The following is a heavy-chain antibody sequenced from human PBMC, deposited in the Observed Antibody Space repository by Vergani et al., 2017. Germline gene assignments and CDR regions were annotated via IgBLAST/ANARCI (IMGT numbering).Heavy chain of an antibody. CDR2: ISYDGSNK. D-gene: IGHD2-2*03. V-gene: IGHV3-30-3*01. J-gene: IGHJ6*03. CDR3: ARDSGYCSSTSCRGGYYYMDV. Sequence: VQLLESGGDLVQPGWSLRLSCAASGFTFSSYAMHWVRQAPGKGLEWVAVISYDGSNKYYADSVKGRFTISRDNSKNTLYLQMNSLRAEDTAVYYCARDSGYCSSTSCRGGYYYMDVWGKGTTVTVSS. CDR1: GFTFSSYA.